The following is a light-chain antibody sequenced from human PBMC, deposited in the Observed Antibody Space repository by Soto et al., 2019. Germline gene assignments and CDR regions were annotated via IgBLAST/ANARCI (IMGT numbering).Light chain of an antibody. CDR1: QGISSY. CDR2: AAS. J-gene: IGKJ5*01. V-gene: IGKV1-9*01. Sequence: DIQLTQSPSFLSASVGDRVTITCRASQGISSYLAWYQQKPGEAPKFLIYAASTLRGGVPSRFSGSGSGTEFTLTIISLQPEDFATYYCQGLNDYPITFDQGTRLEIK. CDR3: QGLNDYPIT.